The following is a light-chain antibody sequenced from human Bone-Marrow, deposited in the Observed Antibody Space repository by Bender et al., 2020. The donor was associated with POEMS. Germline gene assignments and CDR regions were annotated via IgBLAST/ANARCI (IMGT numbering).Light chain of an antibody. CDR2: EVV. Sequence: QSALTQPASVSGSPGQSITISCTGTSSDIGGYKYVSWYQQHPGKAPKLLIYEVVKRPSGVPDRFTASKSGNTATLTVSGLQAEDEADYFCSSYAGWTVVFGGGTKLTVL. CDR1: SSDIGGYKY. J-gene: IGLJ2*01. V-gene: IGLV2-8*01. CDR3: SSYAGWTVV.